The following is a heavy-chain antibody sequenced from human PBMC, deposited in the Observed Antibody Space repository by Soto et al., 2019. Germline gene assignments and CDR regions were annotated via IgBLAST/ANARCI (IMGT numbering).Heavy chain of an antibody. CDR3: ARGLIEMVTINAFDI. D-gene: IGHD5-18*01. V-gene: IGHV1-69*06. J-gene: IGHJ3*02. Sequence: GASVKVSCKASGGTFSSYAISWVRQAPGQGLEWMGGIIPIFGTANYAQKFQGRVTITADKSTSTAYMELSSLRSEDTAVYYCARGLIEMVTINAFDIWGQGTMVTVSS. CDR2: IIPIFGTA. CDR1: GGTFSSYA.